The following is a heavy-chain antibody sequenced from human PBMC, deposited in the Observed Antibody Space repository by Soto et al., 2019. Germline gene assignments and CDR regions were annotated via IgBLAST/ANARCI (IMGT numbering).Heavy chain of an antibody. CDR1: GFTFSSYG. Sequence: GGSLRLSCAASGFTFSSYGMHWVRQAPGKGLEWVAVISYDGSNKYYADSVKGRFTISRDNSKNTLYLQMNSLRAEDAAVYYCAKDQHSNPGDYYYYGMDIWGQGTTVTVSS. V-gene: IGHV3-30*18. CDR3: AKDQHSNPGDYYYYGMDI. J-gene: IGHJ6*02. CDR2: ISYDGSNK. D-gene: IGHD4-4*01.